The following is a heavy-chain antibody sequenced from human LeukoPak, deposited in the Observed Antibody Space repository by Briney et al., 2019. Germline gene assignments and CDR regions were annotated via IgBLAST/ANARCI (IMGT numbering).Heavy chain of an antibody. CDR3: ARAIGRGVYSSSWPYY. V-gene: IGHV1-8*01. D-gene: IGHD6-13*01. CDR1: GYTFTSYD. CDR2: MNPNSGNT. J-gene: IGHJ4*02. Sequence: EASVKVSCTASGYTFTSYDISWVRQATGQGLEWMGWMNPNSGNTGYAQKFQGRVTMTRNTSISTAYMELSSLRSEDTAVYYCARAIGRGVYSSSWPYYWGQGTLVTVSS.